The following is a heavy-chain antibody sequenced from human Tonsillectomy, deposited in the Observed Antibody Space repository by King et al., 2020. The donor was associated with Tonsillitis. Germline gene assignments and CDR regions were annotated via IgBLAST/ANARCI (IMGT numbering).Heavy chain of an antibody. CDR1: GFTFSSYW. V-gene: IGHV3-7*04. CDR2: IKEDGTEK. D-gene: IGHD3-22*01. Sequence: VQLVESGGGLVQPGGSLRLSCAASGFTFSSYWMSWVRQAPGKGLEWVANIKEDGTEKYYVDSVKGRFTISRDNAKNSLYLQTNSLRVEDTAVYYCARQRRNYYDSRADNWFDPWGQGTPVTVSS. CDR3: ARQRRNYYDSRADNWFDP. J-gene: IGHJ5*02.